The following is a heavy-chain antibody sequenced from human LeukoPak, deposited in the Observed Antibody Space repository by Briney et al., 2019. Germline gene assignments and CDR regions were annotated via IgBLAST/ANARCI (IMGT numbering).Heavy chain of an antibody. Sequence: PSETLSLTCAVYGGSFSGYYWSWIRQPPGKGLEWIGEINHSGSTNYNPSLKSRVTISVDTSKNQFSLKLSSVTAADTAVYYCARRRGMALGATKYYYYYYMDVWGEGTTVTVSS. CDR1: GGSFSGYY. CDR2: INHSGST. CDR3: ARRRGMALGATKYYYYYYMDV. D-gene: IGHD1-26*01. J-gene: IGHJ6*03. V-gene: IGHV4-34*01.